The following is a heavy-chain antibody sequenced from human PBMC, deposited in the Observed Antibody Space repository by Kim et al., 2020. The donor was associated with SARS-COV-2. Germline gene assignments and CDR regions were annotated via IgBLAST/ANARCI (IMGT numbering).Heavy chain of an antibody. V-gene: IGHV3-7*01. CDR1: AFTFSDYW. CDR3: ARVFGADY. D-gene: IGHD3-16*01. J-gene: IGHJ4*02. Sequence: GGSLRLSCSGSAFTFSDYWMGWVRQTPQKGLEWVANIKEDGSETYYLDSVKGRFTISRDNARNSLYLQMNNLRADDTAVYYCARVFGADYWGQGTLVTVSS. CDR2: IKEDGSET.